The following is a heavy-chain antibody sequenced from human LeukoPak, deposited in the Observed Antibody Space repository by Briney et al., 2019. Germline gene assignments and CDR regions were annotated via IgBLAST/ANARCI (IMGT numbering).Heavy chain of an antibody. D-gene: IGHD2-15*01. Sequence: PGGSLRLSCAASGFTFSSYNMNWVRQAPGKGLEWVSSISSSSSYIYYADSVKGRFTISRDNAKNSLYLQMNSLRAEDTAVYYCARSHYCSGGGCYASDYWGQGTLVTVSS. CDR1: GFTFSSYN. J-gene: IGHJ4*02. V-gene: IGHV3-21*01. CDR2: ISSSSSYI. CDR3: ARSHYCSGGGCYASDY.